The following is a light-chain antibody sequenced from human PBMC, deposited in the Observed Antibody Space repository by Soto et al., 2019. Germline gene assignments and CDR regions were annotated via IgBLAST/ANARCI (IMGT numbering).Light chain of an antibody. J-gene: IGKJ4*01. Sequence: EIVLTQSPATLSLSPGDRATLSCRASQSVSTYLAWYQQKPGQAPRLLIYEASNRATGIPARFSGSGSGTGFTLTISSLEPEDFAVYYCQQRGSWPLTFGGGTKV. CDR2: EAS. V-gene: IGKV3-11*01. CDR1: QSVSTY. CDR3: QQRGSWPLT.